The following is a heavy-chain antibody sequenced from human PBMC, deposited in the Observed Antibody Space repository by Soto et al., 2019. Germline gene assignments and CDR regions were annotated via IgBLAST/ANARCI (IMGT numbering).Heavy chain of an antibody. D-gene: IGHD3-22*01. CDR2: IKSKTDGGTT. J-gene: IGHJ4*01. V-gene: IGHV3-15*07. CDR1: GFAFSNAW. CDR3: TTDSYSTIIIVRFDY. Sequence: GGSPRLSCAASGFAFSNAWINWVRQAPGKGLEWVGRIKSKTDGGTTDFAEPVKGRFAISRDDSNNMVYLQMSSLKIEDTAVYYFTTDSYSTIIIVRFDYWGHGTLVTVSS.